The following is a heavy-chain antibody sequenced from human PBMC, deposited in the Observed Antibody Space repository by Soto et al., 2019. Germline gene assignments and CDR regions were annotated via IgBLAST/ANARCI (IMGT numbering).Heavy chain of an antibody. V-gene: IGHV3-23*01. J-gene: IGHJ3*02. CDR1: GFTFSSSA. CDR2: VSENGGSRGGT. D-gene: IGHD2-21*01. Sequence: EVQLLESGGGLVQPGGSLRLSCTASGFTFSSSAMNWVRQAPGQGLEWVASVSENGGSRGGTYYADSVKGRFTISIDNSKTTLYLQMDSLRGADTAVYYCASAKAVVIAALGIWGQGTMVTVSS. CDR3: ASAKAVVIAALGI.